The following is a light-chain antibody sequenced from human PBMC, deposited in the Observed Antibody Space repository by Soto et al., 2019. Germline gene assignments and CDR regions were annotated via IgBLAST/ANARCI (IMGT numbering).Light chain of an antibody. V-gene: IGKV3-11*01. CDR1: QSVSSY. Sequence: EIVLTQSPATLSLSPGERATLSCRASQSVSSYLAWYQQKPGQAPRLLIYDTSNRATGIPARFSGSGSGTDFTLTISSLEPADFAVYYCQQRSNCPPITFGPGTKVDIK. J-gene: IGKJ3*01. CDR3: QQRSNCPPIT. CDR2: DTS.